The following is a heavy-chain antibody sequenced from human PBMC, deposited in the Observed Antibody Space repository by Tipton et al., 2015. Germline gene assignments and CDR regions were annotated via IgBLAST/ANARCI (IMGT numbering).Heavy chain of an antibody. CDR3: ATGGDVYRG. J-gene: IGHJ4*02. V-gene: IGHV3-53*01. CDR2: ISSGGKT. CDR1: GDSISTSSSY. D-gene: IGHD2-21*01. Sequence: TLSLTCTVSGDSISTSSSYWGWIRQPPGKGLEWVSLISSGGKTYYADSVKGRFTVSRDSSKNTLYLQMNGLRAEDTAVYYCATGGDVYRGWGQGILVTVSS.